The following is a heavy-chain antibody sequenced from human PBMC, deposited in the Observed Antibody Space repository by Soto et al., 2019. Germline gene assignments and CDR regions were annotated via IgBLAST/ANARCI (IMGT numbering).Heavy chain of an antibody. Sequence: PGGSLRLSCAASGFTVSTYWMHWVRQDPGKGLMWVSRISPDGSTTTYADPVRGRFTISSDTAENTLYLQMNSLRVEDTAVYYCAKDRVPYSDYGRYFDLWGRGTLVTVSS. V-gene: IGHV3-74*01. D-gene: IGHD4-17*01. CDR3: AKDRVPYSDYGRYFDL. CDR1: GFTVSTYW. J-gene: IGHJ2*01. CDR2: ISPDGSTT.